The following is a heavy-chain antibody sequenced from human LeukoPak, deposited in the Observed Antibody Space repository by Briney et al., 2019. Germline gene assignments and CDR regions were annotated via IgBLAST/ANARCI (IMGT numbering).Heavy chain of an antibody. CDR1: GFTFSNAW. CDR3: TTERGNYYDSSGYQAY. D-gene: IGHD3-22*01. J-gene: IGHJ4*02. V-gene: IGHV3-15*01. CDR2: IKSKTDGGTT. Sequence: XGSLRLSCAASGFTFSNAWMSWVRQAPGKGLEWVGRIKSKTDGGTTDYAAPVKGRFTISRDDSKNTLYLQMNSLKTEDTAVYYCTTERGNYYDSSGYQAYWGQGTLVTVSS.